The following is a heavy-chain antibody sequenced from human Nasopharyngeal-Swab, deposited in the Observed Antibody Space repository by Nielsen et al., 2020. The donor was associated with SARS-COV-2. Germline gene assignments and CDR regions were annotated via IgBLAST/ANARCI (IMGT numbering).Heavy chain of an antibody. D-gene: IGHD3-10*01. CDR1: GGSVGSGSYY. CDR3: AREPSMVRGPFDP. CDR2: IYYSGST. J-gene: IGHJ5*02. V-gene: IGHV4-61*01. Sequence: SETLSLTCTVSGGSVGSGSYYWSWIRQPPGKGLEWIGYIYYSGSTNYNPSLKSRVTISVDTSKNQFSLKLSSVTAAGTAVYYCAREPSMVRGPFDPWGQGTLVTVSS.